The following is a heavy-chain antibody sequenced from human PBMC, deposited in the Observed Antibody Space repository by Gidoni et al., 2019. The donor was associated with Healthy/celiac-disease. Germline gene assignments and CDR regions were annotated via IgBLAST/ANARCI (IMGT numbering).Heavy chain of an antibody. V-gene: IGHV2-70*04. D-gene: IGHD3-3*01. J-gene: IGHJ4*02. CDR2: IDWDDDK. CDR3: ARTYYDFWSGQYYFDY. Sequence: QVTLKESGPALAKPTQTLTLTCTFPGFPLSTSGMRVSWIRQPPGKALEWLARIDWDDDKFYSTSLKTRLTISKDTSKNQVVLTMTNMDPVDTATYYCARTYYDFWSGQYYFDYWGQGTLVTVSS. CDR1: GFPLSTSGMR.